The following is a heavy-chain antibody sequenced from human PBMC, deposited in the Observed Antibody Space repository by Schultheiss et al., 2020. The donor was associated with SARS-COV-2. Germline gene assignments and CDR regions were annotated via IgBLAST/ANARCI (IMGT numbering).Heavy chain of an antibody. Sequence: SETLSLTCTVSGGSVSSGSYYWGWIRQPPGKGLEWIGYIYYSGSTYYNPSLKSRVTISVDTSKNQFSLKLSSVTAADTAVYYCARGFAAMVPGDWGQGTLVTVSS. J-gene: IGHJ4*02. CDR2: IYYSGST. D-gene: IGHD5-18*01. CDR3: ARGFAAMVPGD. V-gene: IGHV4-61*01. CDR1: GGSVSSGSYY.